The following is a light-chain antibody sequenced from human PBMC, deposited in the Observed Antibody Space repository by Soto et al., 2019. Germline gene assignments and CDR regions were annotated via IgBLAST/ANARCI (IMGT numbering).Light chain of an antibody. V-gene: IGLV1-51*01. CDR1: SPNIGKEY. J-gene: IGLJ2*01. Sequence: QSALTQTPSVSVAPGQRVTISCSGSSPNIGKEYVSWYQQLPGTVPKLLIYDNNKQPSGIPDRFSGSKSGTSATLGITGLQTGDEADYYCASWDSSLSAVVFGGGTKLTVL. CDR2: DNN. CDR3: ASWDSSLSAVV.